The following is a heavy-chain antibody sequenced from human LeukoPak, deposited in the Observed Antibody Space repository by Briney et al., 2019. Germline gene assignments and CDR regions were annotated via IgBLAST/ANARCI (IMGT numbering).Heavy chain of an antibody. V-gene: IGHV1-18*01. D-gene: IGHD6-19*01. CDR3: ARDSPFIAVAGQGFFDY. J-gene: IGHJ4*02. Sequence: PVASVKVSCKASGYTFTSYGISWVRQAPGQGLEWMGWISAYNGNTNYAQKLQGRVTMTTDTSTSTAYMELRSLRSDDTAVYYCARDSPFIAVAGQGFFDYWGQGTLVTVSS. CDR1: GYTFTSYG. CDR2: ISAYNGNT.